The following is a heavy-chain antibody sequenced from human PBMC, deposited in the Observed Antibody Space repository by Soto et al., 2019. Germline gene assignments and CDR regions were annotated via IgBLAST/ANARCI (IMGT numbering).Heavy chain of an antibody. V-gene: IGHV3-33*01. CDR1: GFTFSSFG. Sequence: GGSLRLSCAASGFTFSSFGMHWVRQAPGKGLEWVSLIWYDGTYSDYADSVRGRFTISRDNVNDTLYLQMNNLRAEDSGLYYCTRGPRPISTGTGAYWGQGTQVTVSS. CDR2: IWYDGTYS. J-gene: IGHJ4*02. CDR3: TRGPRPISTGTGAY. D-gene: IGHD3-10*01.